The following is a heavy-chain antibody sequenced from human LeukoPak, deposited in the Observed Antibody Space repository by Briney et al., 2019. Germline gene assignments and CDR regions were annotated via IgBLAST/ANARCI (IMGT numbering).Heavy chain of an antibody. V-gene: IGHV3-48*02. Sequence: PGGSLRLSCAASGFTFSGYAINWVRQAPGKGLEWVSHIYSSDTTYADSVKGRFTISRDNAKNSLYLQMNSLRDEDTAVYYCARDLHYAFDIWGQGTMVTASS. CDR3: ARDLHYAFDI. CDR2: IYSSDTT. CDR1: GFTFSGYA. J-gene: IGHJ3*02. D-gene: IGHD3-10*01.